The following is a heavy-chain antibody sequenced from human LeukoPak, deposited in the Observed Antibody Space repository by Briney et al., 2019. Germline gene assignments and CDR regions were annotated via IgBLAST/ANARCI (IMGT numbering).Heavy chain of an antibody. CDR1: GYTFTSYG. V-gene: IGHV1-18*01. J-gene: IGHJ5*02. D-gene: IGHD3-3*01. CDR3: ARGRGKITYYVFWSVYPKPWFDP. Sequence: ASVKVSCKASGYTFTSYGISWVRQAPGQGLEWMGWISAYNGNTNYAQKLQGRVTMTTDTSTSAAYMELSSLRSEDTAVYYCARGRGKITYYVFWSVYPKPWFDPWGKGPLVTVSS. CDR2: ISAYNGNT.